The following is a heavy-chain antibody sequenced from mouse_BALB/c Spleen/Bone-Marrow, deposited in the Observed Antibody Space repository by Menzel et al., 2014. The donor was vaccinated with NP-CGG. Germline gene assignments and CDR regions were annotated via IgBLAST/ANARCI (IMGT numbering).Heavy chain of an antibody. CDR1: GYTFTSYW. J-gene: IGHJ2*01. CDR3: TSDYDDY. CDR2: IYPGNSDT. V-gene: IGHV1-5*01. D-gene: IGHD2-4*01. Sequence: VQLKESGTVLARPGASVKMSCKASGYTFTSYWMHWVKQRPGQGLEWIGAIYPGNSDTNYNQKFKDKAKLTAVTSTSTAYMELSSLTNEDSAVYYCTSDYDDYWGQGTTLTVSS.